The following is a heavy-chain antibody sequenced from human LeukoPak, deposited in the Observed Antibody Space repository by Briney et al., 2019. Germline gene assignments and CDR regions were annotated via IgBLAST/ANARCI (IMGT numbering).Heavy chain of an antibody. CDR3: ARDTVTTYYYYMDV. D-gene: IGHD4-11*01. Sequence: SETLSLTCTVSGGSISSYYWSWIRQPPGKGLEWMGYIYYSGSTNYNPSLKSRVTISVDTSKNQFSLKLSSVTAADTAVYYCARDTVTTYYYYMDVWGKGTTVTVSS. CDR2: IYYSGST. V-gene: IGHV4-59*01. J-gene: IGHJ6*03. CDR1: GGSISSYY.